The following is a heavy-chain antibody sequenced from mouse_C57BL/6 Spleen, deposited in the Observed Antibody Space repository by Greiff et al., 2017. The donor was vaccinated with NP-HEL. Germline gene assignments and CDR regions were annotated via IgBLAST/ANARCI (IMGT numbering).Heavy chain of an antibody. D-gene: IGHD2-4*01. CDR1: GYTFTSYG. CDR2: IYPRSGNT. V-gene: IGHV1-81*01. J-gene: IGHJ3*01. Sequence: VQLQQSGAELARPGASVKLSCKASGYTFTSYGISWVKQRTGQGLEWIGEIYPRSGNTYYNEKFKGKATLTADKSSSTAYMELRSLTSEDSAVDVCAREGIYDDSFAYWGQGTLVTVSA. CDR3: AREGIYDDSFAY.